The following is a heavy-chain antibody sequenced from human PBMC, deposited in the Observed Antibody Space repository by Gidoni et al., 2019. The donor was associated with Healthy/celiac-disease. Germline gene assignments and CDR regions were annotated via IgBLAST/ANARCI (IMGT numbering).Heavy chain of an antibody. CDR1: GFTFSSYS. V-gene: IGHV3-21*01. CDR3: ARGTWQLDGEYWYFDL. CDR2: ISSSSSYI. Sequence: EVQLVESGGGLVKPGGSLRLSCAASGFTFSSYSMNWVRQAPGKGLGWVSSISSSSSYIYYADSVKGRFTISRDNAKNSLYLQMNSLRAEDTAVYYCARGTWQLDGEYWYFDLWGRGTLVTVSS. J-gene: IGHJ2*01. D-gene: IGHD6-13*01.